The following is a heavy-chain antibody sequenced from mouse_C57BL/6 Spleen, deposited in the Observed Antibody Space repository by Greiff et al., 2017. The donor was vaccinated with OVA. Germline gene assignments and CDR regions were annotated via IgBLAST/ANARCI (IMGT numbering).Heavy chain of an antibody. V-gene: IGHV1-74*01. D-gene: IGHD1-1*01. Sequence: QVQLQQPGAELVKPGASVKVSCKASGYTFTSYWMHWVKQRPGQGLEWIGRIHPSDSDTNYNQKFKGKATLTVDKSSSTAYMQPSSLTSEDSAVYYCAIRYYGSSNWYFDVWGTGTTVTVSS. CDR3: AIRYYGSSNWYFDV. CDR1: GYTFTSYW. J-gene: IGHJ1*03. CDR2: IHPSDSDT.